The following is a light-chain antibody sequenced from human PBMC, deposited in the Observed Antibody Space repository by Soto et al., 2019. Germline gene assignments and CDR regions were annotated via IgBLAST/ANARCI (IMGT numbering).Light chain of an antibody. CDR3: QHRAGWPPALT. V-gene: IGKV3-11*01. CDR2: NAS. J-gene: IGKJ4*01. CDR1: ESVSNS. Sequence: ETVLTQSPATLSLSPGERATLSCRASESVSNSLAWYQHKPGQAPRLLIYNASNRATGMPARFSGSGSGTDFTLTISSLEPEDFAVYFCQHRAGWPPALTFGGGTKVEIK.